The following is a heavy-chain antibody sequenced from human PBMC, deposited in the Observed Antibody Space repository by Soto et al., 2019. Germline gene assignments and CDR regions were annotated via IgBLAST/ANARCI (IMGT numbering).Heavy chain of an antibody. D-gene: IGHD3-22*01. CDR3: ARHSGARVIVVKIHAFDI. V-gene: IGHV4-39*01. J-gene: IGHJ3*02. CDR2: IYYSGST. CDR1: GGSISSSSYY. Sequence: QLLESGPGLVKPSETLSLTCTVSGGSISSSSYYWGWIRQPPGKGLEWIGSIYYSGSTYYNPSLKSRVTISVDTSKNQFSLKLSSVTAEDTALYYCARHSGARVIVVKIHAFDIWGQGTMVTVSS.